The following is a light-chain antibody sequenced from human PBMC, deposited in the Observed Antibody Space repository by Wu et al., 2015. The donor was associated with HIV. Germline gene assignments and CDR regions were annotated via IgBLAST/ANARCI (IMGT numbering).Light chain of an antibody. CDR1: QGIYNY. Sequence: AIRMIQSPSSLSASTGDRVTISCRASQGIYNYLAWYQQKPGKAPKLLMSAASSLQSGVPSRFNGSGSGTHFTLTISCLQSEDFATYYCQQYYSSPQITFGQGTRLEIK. V-gene: IGKV1-8*01. J-gene: IGKJ5*01. CDR3: QQYYSSPQIT. CDR2: AAS.